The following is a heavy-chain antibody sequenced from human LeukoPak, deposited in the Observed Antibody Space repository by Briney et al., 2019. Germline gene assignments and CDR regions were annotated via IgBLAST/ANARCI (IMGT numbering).Heavy chain of an antibody. CDR1: GFTFSVYG. V-gene: IGHV3-30*18. CDR3: SKSAVAGTHYYYYDMDV. J-gene: IGHJ6*02. D-gene: IGHD6-19*01. Sequence: GGSLRLSCAASGFTFSVYGMHWVRQAPGKGLEWVAVISYDGSHEYYADSVKGRFTISRDSSRNTLYLQMDSPRPEDTAMYYCSKSAVAGTHYYYYDMDVWGQGTTVTVSS. CDR2: ISYDGSHE.